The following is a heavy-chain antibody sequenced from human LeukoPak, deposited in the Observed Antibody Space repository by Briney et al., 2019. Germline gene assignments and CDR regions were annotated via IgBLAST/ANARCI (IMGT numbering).Heavy chain of an antibody. CDR1: GYTFTSYG. CDR2: ISAYNGNT. CDR3: ARDHTFTVPTGY. Sequence: ASVKVSCKASGYTFTSYGIIWVRQAPGQGLEWMGWISAYNGNTNYAQKLQSRVTITTDTSTSTAYMELRSLRSDDTAVYYCARDHTFTVPTGYWGQGTLVTVS. V-gene: IGHV1-18*01. J-gene: IGHJ4*02. D-gene: IGHD4-17*01.